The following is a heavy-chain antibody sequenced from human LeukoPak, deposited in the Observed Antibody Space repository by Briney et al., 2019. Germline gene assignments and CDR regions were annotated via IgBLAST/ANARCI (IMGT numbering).Heavy chain of an antibody. CDR1: GFTFSSYA. CDR2: ISGSDTST. CDR3: TKFDAPSSRKNY. V-gene: IGHV3-23*01. Sequence: GGSLRLSCATSGFTFSSYAMNWVRQAPGKGLEWVSTISGSDTSTYYADSVQGRFTISRNNSKNTLYMQMNSLRAEDTAVYYCTKFDAPSSRKNYWGQGTLVTVSS. J-gene: IGHJ4*02.